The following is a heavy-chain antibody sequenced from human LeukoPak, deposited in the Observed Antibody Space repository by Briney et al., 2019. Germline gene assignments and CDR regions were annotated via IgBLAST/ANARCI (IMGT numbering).Heavy chain of an antibody. CDR1: GVSISSYY. J-gene: IGHJ4*02. V-gene: IGHV4-59*01. Sequence: SETLSLTCTVSGVSISSYYWSWIRQPPGKGLEWIGYIYYSGSTNYNPSLKSRVTISLDTSKNHFSLKLTSVTAADTAVYYCARASSSSPYYFDYWGQGTLVTVSS. D-gene: IGHD2-2*01. CDR3: ARASSSSPYYFDY. CDR2: IYYSGST.